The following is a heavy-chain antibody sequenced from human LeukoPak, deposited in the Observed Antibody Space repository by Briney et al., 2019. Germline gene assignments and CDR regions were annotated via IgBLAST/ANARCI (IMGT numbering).Heavy chain of an antibody. V-gene: IGHV3-43*01. D-gene: IGHD3-10*01. J-gene: IGHJ4*02. Sequence: GGSLRLSCAASGFTFDDYTMHWVRQAPGKGLEWVSLISWDGGSTYYADSVKGRFTISRDNSKNSLYLQMNSLRTEDTALYYCALYGSGGYWGQGTLVTVSS. CDR2: ISWDGGST. CDR1: GFTFDDYT. CDR3: ALYGSGGY.